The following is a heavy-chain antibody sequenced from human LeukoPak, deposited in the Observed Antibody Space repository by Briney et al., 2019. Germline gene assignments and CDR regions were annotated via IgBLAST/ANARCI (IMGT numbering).Heavy chain of an antibody. CDR2: TSGSGGST. V-gene: IGHV3-23*01. J-gene: IGHJ4*02. CDR1: GFTFSSYG. D-gene: IGHD5-18*01. Sequence: GGSLRLSCAASGFTFSSYGLSWVRQAPGKGLEWVSATSGSGGSTYYADSVKGRFTISRDNSKNTLYLQMNSLRAEDTAVYYCAKEERSRGYSYGPFDYWGQGTLVTVSS. CDR3: AKEERSRGYSYGPFDY.